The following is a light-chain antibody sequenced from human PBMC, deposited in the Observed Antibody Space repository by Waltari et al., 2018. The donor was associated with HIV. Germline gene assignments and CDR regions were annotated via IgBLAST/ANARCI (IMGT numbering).Light chain of an antibody. V-gene: IGLV1-44*01. CDR1: SSNIGSNT. CDR2: SNS. J-gene: IGLJ2*01. CDR3: AAWDDSLNAVV. Sequence: QSVLTQPPSASGTPGQRVTISCSGSSSNIGSNTVNWDQQLPGTAPKLLIYSNSHRPSGVPDRFSGSKSGTSASLAISGLQSEDEGDYYCAAWDDSLNAVVFGGGTKLTVL.